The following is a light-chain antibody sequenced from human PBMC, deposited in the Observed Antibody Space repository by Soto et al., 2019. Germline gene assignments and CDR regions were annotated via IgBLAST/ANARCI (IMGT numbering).Light chain of an antibody. CDR1: QSISTY. CDR2: AAS. V-gene: IGKV1-39*01. J-gene: IGKJ5*01. Sequence: DIQMTQSPSSLSASVGDRVTITCRASQSISTYLNWYQQTPGKAPKLLIYAASSLQSGVPSRFSGSGSGTDFTFTISSLQPEDFATYFCQQSDDLPTFGQGTRLEIK. CDR3: QQSDDLPT.